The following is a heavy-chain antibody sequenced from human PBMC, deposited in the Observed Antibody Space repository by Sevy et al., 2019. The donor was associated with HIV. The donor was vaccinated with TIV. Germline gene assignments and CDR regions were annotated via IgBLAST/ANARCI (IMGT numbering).Heavy chain of an antibody. CDR3: ARGWRRVIHDTFDI. Sequence: GGSLRLSCAASGFTFSSHAMHWVRQAPGKGLEWVAFISYDGTNKDYADSVKGRFTISRDNLKNTLSLQMSSLRAEDTAVYYCARGWRRVIHDTFDIWGQGTMVTVSS. CDR2: ISYDGTNK. CDR1: GFTFSSHA. D-gene: IGHD3-22*01. V-gene: IGHV3-30-3*01. J-gene: IGHJ3*02.